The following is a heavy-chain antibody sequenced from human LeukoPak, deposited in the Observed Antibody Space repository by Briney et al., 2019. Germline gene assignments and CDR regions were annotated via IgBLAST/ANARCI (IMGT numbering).Heavy chain of an antibody. CDR2: IWNDGTNK. D-gene: IGHD6-19*01. J-gene: IGHJ4*02. Sequence: GGSLRLSCAASGFTFSSYGMHWVRQAPGKGLEWVAVIWNDGTNKYYGDSVKGRFTISRDNSKNTVYLQMNSLRDEDTAAYYCARVVGSGWPPFDHWGQGTLVTVSS. V-gene: IGHV3-33*01. CDR1: GFTFSSYG. CDR3: ARVVGSGWPPFDH.